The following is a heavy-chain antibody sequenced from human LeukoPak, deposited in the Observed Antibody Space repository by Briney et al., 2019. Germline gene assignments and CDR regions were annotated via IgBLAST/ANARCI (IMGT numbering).Heavy chain of an antibody. CDR3: TTGFSTGN. Sequence: GESLRLSCVVSGFTFSDAWMSWVRQAPGKGLEWVGRIKSKTDRGTTDYAAPVKGRFTISRDDSKNTLYLQMNSLKIEDTAVYYCTTGFSTGNRGQGTLVTVSS. D-gene: IGHD4-17*01. J-gene: IGHJ4*02. CDR1: GFTFSDAW. V-gene: IGHV3-15*01. CDR2: IKSKTDRGTT.